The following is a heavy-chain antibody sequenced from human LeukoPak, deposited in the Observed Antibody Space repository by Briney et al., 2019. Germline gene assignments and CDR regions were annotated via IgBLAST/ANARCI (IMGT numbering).Heavy chain of an antibody. V-gene: IGHV3-7*04. J-gene: IGHJ6*03. D-gene: IGHD5-12*01. CDR1: GFAFSSYW. CDR2: IKQDGSEK. CDR3: ARAPPLRFQSYYMDV. Sequence: GGSLRLSCAASGFAFSSYWMSWVRQAPGKGLEWVANIKQDGSEKYYVDSVKGRFTISRDNAKNSLYLQMNSLRAEDTAVYYCARAPPLRFQSYYMDVWGKGTTVTVSS.